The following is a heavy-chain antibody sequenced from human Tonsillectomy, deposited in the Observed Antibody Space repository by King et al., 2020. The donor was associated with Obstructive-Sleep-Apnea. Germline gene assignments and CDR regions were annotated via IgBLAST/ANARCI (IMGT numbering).Heavy chain of an antibody. J-gene: IGHJ5*02. CDR1: GGSINSGDYY. CDR3: ARNPYSYGYVSWFDP. CDR2: IYYSGSS. Sequence: VQLQESGPGLVKPSQTLSLTCTVSGGSINSGDYYWSWIRQHPGKGLEWIGYIYYSGSSHYNPSLKSRVTISVDTSKNQFSLRLTSWTAADTAVYYCARNPYSYGYVSWFDPWGQGTLVTVSS. V-gene: IGHV4-31*03. D-gene: IGHD5-18*01.